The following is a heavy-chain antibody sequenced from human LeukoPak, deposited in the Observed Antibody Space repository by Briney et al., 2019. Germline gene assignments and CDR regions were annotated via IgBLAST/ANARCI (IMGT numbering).Heavy chain of an antibody. CDR3: ERVSGGQTVVVPAAPFDC. CDR1: GFTFSSYA. CDR2: ISGSGHST. D-gene: IGHD2-2*01. V-gene: IGHV3-23*01. Sequence: GGSLRLSCAASGFTFSSYAMSWVRQAPGKGLEWVSAISGSGHSTYYADSVKGRFTLSRDNSKNTLYLQMNSLRAEDTALYYCERVSGGQTVVVPAAPFDCWGQGTLVTVSS. J-gene: IGHJ4*02.